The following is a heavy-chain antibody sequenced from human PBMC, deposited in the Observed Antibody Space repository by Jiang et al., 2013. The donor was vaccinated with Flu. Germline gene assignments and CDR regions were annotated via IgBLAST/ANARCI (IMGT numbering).Heavy chain of an antibody. CDR2: ISYTGYT. V-gene: IGHV4-39*02. CDR3: AIEAAGSGWFDP. J-gene: IGHJ5*02. CDR1: GRSISSSPYY. Sequence: GLVKPSETLSLTCTVSGRSISSSPYYWGWIRQPPGKGLEWIGSISYTGYTYYNPSLKSRVTVSVDTSKSQFSLKLRSVAAADTADCASAIEAAGSGWFDPWGQGTLVTVSS. D-gene: IGHD3-10*01.